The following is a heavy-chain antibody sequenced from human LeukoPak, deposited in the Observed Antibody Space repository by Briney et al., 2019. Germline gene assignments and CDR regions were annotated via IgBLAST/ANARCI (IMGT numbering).Heavy chain of an antibody. CDR3: ARHMNYYDSSGYSYYFDY. Sequence: SETLSLTCTVSGGSISSGDYYWSWIRQPPGKGLEWIGYIYYSGSTYYNPSLKSRVTISVDTSKNQFSLKLSSVTAADTAVYYCARHMNYYDSSGYSYYFDYWGQGTLVTVSS. CDR2: IYYSGST. CDR1: GGSISSGDYY. D-gene: IGHD3-22*01. J-gene: IGHJ4*02. V-gene: IGHV4-30-4*01.